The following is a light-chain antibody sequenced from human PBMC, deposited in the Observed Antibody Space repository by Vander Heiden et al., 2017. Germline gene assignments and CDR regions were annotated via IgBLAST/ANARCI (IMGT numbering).Light chain of an antibody. CDR3: GTWDSSLSAVV. V-gene: IGLV1-51*01. Sequence: QSVLTQPRSVSAAPGQKVTIPCSGSSSNIGNNYVSWYQQVPGTAPKLLIYDNNKRPSGIPDRFSGSKSGTSATLGITGLQTGDEADYYCGTWDSSLSAVVFGTGTKVTVL. CDR2: DNN. J-gene: IGLJ1*01. CDR1: SSNIGNNY.